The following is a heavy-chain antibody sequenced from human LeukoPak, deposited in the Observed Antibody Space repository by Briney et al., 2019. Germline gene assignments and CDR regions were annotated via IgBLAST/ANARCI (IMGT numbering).Heavy chain of an antibody. Sequence: SGTLSLTCTVSGGSITTDTYSWGWIRQPPGKGLEWIGSIFYRGSTYFYPSLKSRVTISVDTSKNQFSLTLSSVTATDTAVYYCARSVPSVVGTPRAFDFWGQGTLVTVSS. J-gene: IGHJ4*02. CDR1: GGSITTDTYS. CDR2: IFYRGST. D-gene: IGHD4-23*01. CDR3: ARSVPSVVGTPRAFDF. V-gene: IGHV4-39*01.